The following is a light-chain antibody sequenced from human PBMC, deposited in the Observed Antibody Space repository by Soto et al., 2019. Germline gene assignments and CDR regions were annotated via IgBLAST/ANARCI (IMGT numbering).Light chain of an antibody. V-gene: IGLV2-14*03. CDR3: SAYTVSRTYV. CDR1: SSDVGAYNF. Sequence: QSALAQPASVSGSPGQSITISCTGTSSDVGAYNFVSWHQQHPGKAPKLMIYNVYDRPSGISYRFSGSKSGNTASLTISGLQGEEEADYYCSAYTVSRTYVFGTGTKGTV. CDR2: NVY. J-gene: IGLJ1*01.